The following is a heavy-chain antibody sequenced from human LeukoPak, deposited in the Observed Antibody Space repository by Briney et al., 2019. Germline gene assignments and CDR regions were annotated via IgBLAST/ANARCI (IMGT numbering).Heavy chain of an antibody. CDR3: AREGVIAARRLVWFDP. V-gene: IGHV1-2*02. Sequence: ASVKVSCKSSGYTFTGYYMHWVRQAPGQGLEWMGWINPNSGGTNYARKFQGRVTMTRDTSISTAYMELSRLRSDDTAVYYCAREGVIAARRLVWFDPWGQGTLVTVSS. D-gene: IGHD6-6*01. J-gene: IGHJ5*02. CDR2: INPNSGGT. CDR1: GYTFTGYY.